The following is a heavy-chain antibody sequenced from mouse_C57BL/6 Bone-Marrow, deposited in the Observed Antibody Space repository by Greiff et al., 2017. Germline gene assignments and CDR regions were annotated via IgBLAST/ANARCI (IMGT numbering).Heavy chain of an antibody. CDR2: ISGGGGNT. Sequence: EVKLVESGGGLVKPGGSLKLSCAASGFTFSSYTMSWVRQTPEKRLEWVATISGGGGNTYYPDSVKGRFTISRDNAKNTLYLQRSSLRSEDTALYYCARRGGLRRSYWYFDVWGTGTTVTVSS. V-gene: IGHV5-9*01. D-gene: IGHD2-4*01. CDR3: ARRGGLRRSYWYFDV. CDR1: GFTFSSYT. J-gene: IGHJ1*03.